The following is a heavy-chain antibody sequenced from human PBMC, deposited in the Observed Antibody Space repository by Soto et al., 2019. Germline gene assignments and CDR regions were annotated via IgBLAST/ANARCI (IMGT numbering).Heavy chain of an antibody. D-gene: IGHD2-8*01. CDR2: INASGDKT. V-gene: IGHV3-23*01. J-gene: IGHJ4*02. CDR3: SRADLFLMAYEFGY. CDR1: GFTFNNYA. Sequence: EVQLLESGGGLVQRGGSLRVSCAASGFTFNNYAMTWVRQAPGKGLEWVSFINASGDKTYYADSVKGRVPISRDNSKNTLSLQMSSLRDDDTAVYFCSRADLFLMAYEFGYRGQGALVTVSS.